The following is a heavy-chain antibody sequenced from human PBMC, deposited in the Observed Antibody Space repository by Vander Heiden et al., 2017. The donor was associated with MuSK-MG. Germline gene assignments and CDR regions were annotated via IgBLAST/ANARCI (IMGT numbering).Heavy chain of an antibody. Sequence: EVQVVASGGGLIQPGGSLSLSCAASGFTVTSNDMSWVRQAPGKGLEWVSVIYSGGSTYYADSVKGRFTISRDNSKNTLFLQMNSLRAEDTAVYYCARETFYYDSGGHQHWYFDLWGRGTLVTVSS. CDR2: IYSGGST. CDR3: ARETFYYDSGGHQHWYFDL. CDR1: GFTVTSND. D-gene: IGHD3-22*01. J-gene: IGHJ2*01. V-gene: IGHV3-53*01.